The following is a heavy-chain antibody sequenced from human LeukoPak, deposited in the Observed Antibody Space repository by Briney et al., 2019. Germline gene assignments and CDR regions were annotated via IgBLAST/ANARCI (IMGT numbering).Heavy chain of an antibody. D-gene: IGHD3-16*01. CDR1: GFRFSGHD. J-gene: IGHJ4*02. CDR3: VREGYEGEVPFDL. V-gene: IGHV3-30*03. CDR2: ISYGGTQK. Sequence: GGSLSLSCEASGFRFSGHDMNWVRQPPGQGLEWLTTISYGGTQKLYADSVEGRSTFSRDNFKSALYLQPNSLRVEYSGLYFCVREGYEGEVPFDLWGRGTLVTVS.